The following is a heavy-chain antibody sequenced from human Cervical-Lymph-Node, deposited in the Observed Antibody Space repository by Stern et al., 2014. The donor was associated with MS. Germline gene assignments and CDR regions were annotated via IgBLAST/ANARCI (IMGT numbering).Heavy chain of an antibody. CDR2: VSHSGPT. J-gene: IGHJ4*02. Sequence: QLQLQESGPGLVKPSETLSLTCSVSGVSLSIDSYYWGWVSQTPGKGLEWIGSVSHSGPTYNDPSIKSRVTISADPSNKQFSRKVCSVPAADTGVYYCARHDRIALGTAIGKWGQGTLVTVSP. CDR1: GVSLSIDSYY. V-gene: IGHV4-39*01. CDR3: ARHDRIALGTAIGK. D-gene: IGHD2-21*02.